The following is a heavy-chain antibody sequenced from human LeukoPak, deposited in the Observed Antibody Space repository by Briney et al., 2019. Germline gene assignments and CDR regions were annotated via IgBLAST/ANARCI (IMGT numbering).Heavy chain of an antibody. CDR1: GFTLNNYA. CDR2: ISGTGDTA. J-gene: IGHJ4*02. CDR3: AKNIGYYYDSSGSDY. Sequence: GGSLRLSCAASGFTLNNYAMSWARRAPGKGLEWVSSISGTGDTAYYADSVKGRFTISRGNSKNTLYLQMNSLRAEDTAVYYCAKNIGYYYDSSGSDYWGQGTLVTVSS. V-gene: IGHV3-23*01. D-gene: IGHD3-22*01.